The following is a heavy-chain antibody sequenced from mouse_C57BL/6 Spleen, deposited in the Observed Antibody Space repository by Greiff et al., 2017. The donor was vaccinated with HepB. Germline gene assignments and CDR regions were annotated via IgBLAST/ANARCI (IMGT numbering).Heavy chain of an antibody. J-gene: IGHJ2*01. D-gene: IGHD2-3*01. CDR2: IYPGSGST. Sequence: VKLQQPGAELVKPGASVKMSCKASGYTFTSYWITWVKQRPGQGLEWIGDIYPGSGSTNYNEKFKSKATLTVDTSSSTAYMQLSSLTSEDSAVYYGAREDGYLYYFDYWGQGTTLTVSS. CDR3: AREDGYLYYFDY. CDR1: GYTFTSYW. V-gene: IGHV1-55*01.